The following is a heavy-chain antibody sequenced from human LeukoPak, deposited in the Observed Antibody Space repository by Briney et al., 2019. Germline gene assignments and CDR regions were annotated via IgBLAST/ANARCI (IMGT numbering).Heavy chain of an antibody. CDR2: IIPIFGTA. V-gene: IGHV1-69*05. D-gene: IGHD3-10*01. J-gene: IGHJ4*02. CDR1: GGTFSSYA. CDR3: ARDHGSYYYGSGRPRLDY. Sequence: SVTVSFKASGGTFSSYAISWVRQAPGQGHEWLGGIIPIFGTANYAQKFQGRVTITTDESTSTAYMELSSLRSEDTAVYYCARDHGSYYYGSGRPRLDYWGQGTLITVSS.